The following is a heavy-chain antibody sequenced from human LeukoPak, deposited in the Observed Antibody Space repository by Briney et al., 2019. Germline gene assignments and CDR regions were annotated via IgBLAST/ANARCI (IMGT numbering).Heavy chain of an antibody. J-gene: IGHJ6*02. CDR3: ARSSGAVTPPAWNYGMDV. V-gene: IGHV4-34*01. Sequence: PSETLSLTCAVYGGSFSGYYWSWIRQPPGKGLEWIGEINHSGSTNYNPSLKSRVTISVDTSKNQFSLKLSSVTAADTAVYYCARSSGAVTPPAWNYGMDVWGQGTTVTVSS. CDR1: GGSFSGYY. CDR2: INHSGST. D-gene: IGHD4-11*01.